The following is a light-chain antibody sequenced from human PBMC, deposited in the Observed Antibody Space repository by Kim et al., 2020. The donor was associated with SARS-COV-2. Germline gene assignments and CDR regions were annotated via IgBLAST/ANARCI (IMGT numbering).Light chain of an antibody. Sequence: PGERATLSCRASQSISGSYVAWYQQKPGQAPRLLIFGASRRATGIPDRFSGSGSGTDFTLTISRLEPEDFAVYHCQQYGTSPQVTFGGGTKVDIK. CDR1: QSISGSY. J-gene: IGKJ4*01. CDR3: QQYGTSPQVT. CDR2: GAS. V-gene: IGKV3-20*01.